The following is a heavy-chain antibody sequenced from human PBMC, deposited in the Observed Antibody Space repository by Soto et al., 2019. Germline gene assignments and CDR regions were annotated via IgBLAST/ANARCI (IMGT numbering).Heavy chain of an antibody. V-gene: IGHV3-23*01. CDR3: AKAQHTGISKTLDY. Sequence: EVHLLESGGGLVQPGGSLRLSCVASGFTFSSYTMYWVRQVPGKGLEWVSDFSESGAITHYADSVKGRFTISRDDPKSTLYLQMHTLRGDDTAVYYCAKAQHTGISKTLDYWGQGTLVTVST. CDR2: FSESGAIT. CDR1: GFTFSSYT. D-gene: IGHD1-26*01. J-gene: IGHJ4*02.